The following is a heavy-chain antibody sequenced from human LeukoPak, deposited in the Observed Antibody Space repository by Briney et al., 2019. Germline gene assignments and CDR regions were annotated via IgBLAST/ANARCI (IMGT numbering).Heavy chain of an antibody. Sequence: PSETLSLTCTVSGGSISSSSYYWGWIRQPPGKGLEWIGSIYYSGSTYYNPSLKSRVTISVDTSKNQFSLKLSSVTAADTAVYYCARGNWNYFGAFDIWGQGTMVTVSS. J-gene: IGHJ3*02. CDR2: IYYSGST. CDR3: ARGNWNYFGAFDI. CDR1: GGSISSSSYY. D-gene: IGHD1-7*01. V-gene: IGHV4-39*07.